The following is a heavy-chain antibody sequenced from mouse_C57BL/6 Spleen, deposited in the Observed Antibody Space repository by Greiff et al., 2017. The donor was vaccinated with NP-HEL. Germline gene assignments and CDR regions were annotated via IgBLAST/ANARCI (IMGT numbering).Heavy chain of an antibody. CDR3: ARTGTDYWYFDV. CDR2: ISSGSSTI. Sequence: DVKLVESGGGLVKPGGSLKLSCAASGFTFSDYGMHWVRQAPEKGLEWVAYISSGSSTIYYADTVKGRFTISRDNAKNTLFLQMTSLRSEDTAMYYCARTGTDYWYFDVWGTGTTVTVSS. CDR1: GFTFSDYG. J-gene: IGHJ1*03. D-gene: IGHD4-1*01. V-gene: IGHV5-17*01.